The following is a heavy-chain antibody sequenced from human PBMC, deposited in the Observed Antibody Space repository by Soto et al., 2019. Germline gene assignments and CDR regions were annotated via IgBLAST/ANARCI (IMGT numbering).Heavy chain of an antibody. CDR2: ISYDGSNK. Sequence: HPGGSLRLSCAASGFTFSSYAMHWVRQAPGKGLEWVAVISYDGSNKYYADSVKGRFTISRDNSKNTLYLQMNSLRAEDTAVYYCARDVYGPAYCGGDCYLPDYWGQGTLVTVSS. CDR3: ARDVYGPAYCGGDCYLPDY. CDR1: GFTFSSYA. D-gene: IGHD2-21*02. V-gene: IGHV3-30-3*01. J-gene: IGHJ4*02.